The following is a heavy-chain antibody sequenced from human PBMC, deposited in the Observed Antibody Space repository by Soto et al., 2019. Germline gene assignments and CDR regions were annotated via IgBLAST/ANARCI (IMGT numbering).Heavy chain of an antibody. CDR1: GGTFSSYA. CDR3: ASTQQRNYYYGMDV. V-gene: IGHV1-69*12. CDR2: IIPIFGTP. Sequence: QVQLVQSGAEVKKPGSSVKVSCEASGGTFSSYAISWVRQAPGQGLEWMGGIIPIFGTPDYAQKFQGRVTITAEEPTSKAYMELSSRRSEDTAVYYCASTQQRNYYYGMDVWGQGTTVTVAS. J-gene: IGHJ6*02.